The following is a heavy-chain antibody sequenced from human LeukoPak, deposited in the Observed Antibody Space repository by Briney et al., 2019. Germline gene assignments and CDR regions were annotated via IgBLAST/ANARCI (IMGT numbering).Heavy chain of an antibody. V-gene: IGHV3-23*01. D-gene: IGHD5-12*01. Sequence: GGSLRLSCAASGFTFSSYAMSWVRQAPGKGLEWVSATSGSGGSTYYADSVKGRFTISRDNSKNTLYLRMNSLRAEDTAVYYCARSRPFSVATFDYWGQGTLVTVSS. CDR3: ARSRPFSVATFDY. CDR2: TSGSGGST. CDR1: GFTFSSYA. J-gene: IGHJ4*02.